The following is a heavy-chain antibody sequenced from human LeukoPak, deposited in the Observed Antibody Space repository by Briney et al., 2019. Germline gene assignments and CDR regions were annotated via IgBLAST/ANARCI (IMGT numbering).Heavy chain of an antibody. Sequence: PSETLSLTCAVSGGSISSGGYSWSWIRQPPGKGLEWIGYIYHSGSTYYNPSLKSRVTISVDRSRNQFSLKLSSVTAADTAVYYCARAPPLGYYYDSSGYYPHDAFDIWGQGTMVTVSS. CDR3: ARAPPLGYYYDSSGYYPHDAFDI. V-gene: IGHV4-30-2*01. D-gene: IGHD3-22*01. CDR1: GGSISSGGYS. CDR2: IYHSGST. J-gene: IGHJ3*02.